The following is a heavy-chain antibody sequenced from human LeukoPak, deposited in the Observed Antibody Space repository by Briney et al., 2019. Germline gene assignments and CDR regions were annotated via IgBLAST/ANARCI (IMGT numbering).Heavy chain of an antibody. V-gene: IGHV4-59*12. Sequence: SETLSLTCIVSGGSIKNFYWSWIRQPPGKGLEWIGYMSYSGSTNYNPSLESRVTISIDTSNNQFSLKLNSVTAADTAVYYCAKSNGYGLIDIWGQGTMVTVSS. CDR2: MSYSGST. D-gene: IGHD3-10*01. CDR1: GGSIKNFY. CDR3: AKSNGYGLIDI. J-gene: IGHJ3*02.